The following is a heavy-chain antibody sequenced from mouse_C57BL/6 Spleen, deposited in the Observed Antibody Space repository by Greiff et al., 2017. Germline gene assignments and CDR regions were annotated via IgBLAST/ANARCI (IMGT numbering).Heavy chain of an antibody. D-gene: IGHD2-10*01. CDR2: IDPSDSYT. V-gene: IGHV1-69*01. CDR1: GYTFTSYW. Sequence: VKLQESGAELVMPGASVKLSCKASGYTFTSYWMHWVKQRPGQGLEWIGEIDPSDSYTNYNQKFKGKSTLTVDKSSSTAYMQLSSLTSEDSAVYYCARSSYGNYYFDYWGQGTTLTVSS. J-gene: IGHJ2*01. CDR3: ARSSYGNYYFDY.